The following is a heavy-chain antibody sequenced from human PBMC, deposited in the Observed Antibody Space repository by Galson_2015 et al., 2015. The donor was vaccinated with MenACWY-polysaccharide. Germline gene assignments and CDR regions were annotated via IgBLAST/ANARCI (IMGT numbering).Heavy chain of an antibody. CDR2: ISTSGSS. J-gene: IGHJ4*02. V-gene: IGHV4-4*07. Sequence: LFLTCTVSRGSISSYYWSWIRQPVGKGLEWIGRISTSGSSDYNPSVKSRVTMSIDTSKNHISLRLSSVAAADTAMYFCARVGDNGYDSRLEYWVQGILVTVAS. CDR3: ARVGDNGYDSRLEY. D-gene: IGHD5-12*01. CDR1: RGSISSYY.